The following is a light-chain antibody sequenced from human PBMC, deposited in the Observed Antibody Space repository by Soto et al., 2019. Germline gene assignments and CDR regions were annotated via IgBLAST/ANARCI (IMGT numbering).Light chain of an antibody. CDR2: EAT. CDR3: CSYGGTDFPWV. J-gene: IGLJ3*02. CDR1: NREVGRHNL. V-gene: IGLV2-23*01. Sequence: QSVLTQPASVSGSTRQSISISCTAINREVGRHNLVSWYQQHPGKAPKHIIYEATRGPSRVPIRFSGSKSGNTATLTISGLQAEDEADYYCCSYGGTDFPWVFGGGTKLTVL.